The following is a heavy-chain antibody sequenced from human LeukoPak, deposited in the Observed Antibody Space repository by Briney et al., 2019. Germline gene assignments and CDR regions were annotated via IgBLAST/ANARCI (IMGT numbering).Heavy chain of an antibody. CDR1: GFTFSSYA. Sequence: PGGSLRLSCAASGFTFSSYAMSWVRQAPGKGLECVSAISGSGGSTYYADSVKGRFTISRDNSKNTLYLQMNSLRAEDTAVYYCAKSSLPLVYVERQLRLDYWGQGSLVTVSS. CDR3: AKSSLPLVYVERQLRLDY. V-gene: IGHV3-23*01. CDR2: ISGSGGST. J-gene: IGHJ4*02. D-gene: IGHD5-18*01.